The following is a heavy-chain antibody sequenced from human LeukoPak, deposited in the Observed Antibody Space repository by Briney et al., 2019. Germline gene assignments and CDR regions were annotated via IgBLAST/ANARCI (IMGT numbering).Heavy chain of an antibody. CDR2: IIPIFGTA. CDR3: AREDSVYDFWSGYHQNWFDP. CDR1: GGTFSSYA. D-gene: IGHD3-3*01. Sequence: SVKVSSKASGGTFSSYAISWVRQAPGQGLEWMGGIIPIFGTANYAQKFQGRVTITADESTSTAYMELSSLRSEDTAVYYCAREDSVYDFWSGYHQNWFDPWGQGTLVTVSS. J-gene: IGHJ5*02. V-gene: IGHV1-69*13.